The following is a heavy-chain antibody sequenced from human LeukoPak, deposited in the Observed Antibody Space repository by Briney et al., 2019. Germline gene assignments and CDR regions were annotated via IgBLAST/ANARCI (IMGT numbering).Heavy chain of an antibody. CDR2: ISGSGAST. CDR1: AFSFSSYA. Sequence: PGGSLRLSCAASAFSFSSYAMSWVRQAPGKGLEWLSAISGSGASTYYADSVKGRFTISRDNSKNTLYLQMNSLRAEDTAVYYCAKDFHFNNYWGPGTLVTVSS. CDR3: AKDFHFNNY. J-gene: IGHJ4*02. V-gene: IGHV3-23*01. D-gene: IGHD2/OR15-2a*01.